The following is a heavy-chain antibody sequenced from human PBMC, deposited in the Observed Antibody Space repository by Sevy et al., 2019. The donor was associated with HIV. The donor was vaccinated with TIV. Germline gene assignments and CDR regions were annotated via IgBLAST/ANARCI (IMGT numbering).Heavy chain of an antibody. D-gene: IGHD3-10*02. V-gene: IGHV3-15*01. CDR1: GFTFYNAW. J-gene: IGHJ1*01. Sequence: GGSLRLSCAGSGFTFYNAWMTWVRQAPGKGLEWVGRIKSIADYATMDYGAPVEGRFTISRDDSKSTLFLQMNSLKTEDTAVYYCATVYVRGYIYHWGQGIMVTVSS. CDR3: ATVYVRGYIYH. CDR2: IKSIADYATM.